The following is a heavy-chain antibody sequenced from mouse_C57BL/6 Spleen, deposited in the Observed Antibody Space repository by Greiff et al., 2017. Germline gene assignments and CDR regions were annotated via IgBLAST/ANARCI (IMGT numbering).Heavy chain of an antibody. CDR3: AREDYYGSSPFAY. D-gene: IGHD1-1*01. CDR2: ISSGSSTI. J-gene: IGHJ3*01. Sequence: EVQRVESGGGLVKPGGSLKLSCAASGFTFSDYGMHWVRQAPEKGLEWVAYISSGSSTIYYADTVKGRFTISRDNAKNTLFLQMTSLRSEDTAMYYCAREDYYGSSPFAYWGQGTLVTVSA. V-gene: IGHV5-17*01. CDR1: GFTFSDYG.